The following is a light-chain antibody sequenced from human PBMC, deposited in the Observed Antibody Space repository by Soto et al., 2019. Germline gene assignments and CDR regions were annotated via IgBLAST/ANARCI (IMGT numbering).Light chain of an antibody. CDR1: SGHSSYI. V-gene: IGLV4-60*02. J-gene: IGLJ3*02. Sequence: QTVVTQSSSASASLGSSVKLTCTLSSGHSSYIIAWHQQQPGKAPRYLMKLEGSGSYNKGSGVPDRFSGSSSGADRYLTISNLQFEDEADYYCETWDSNTYVFGGGTQLTVL. CDR3: ETWDSNTYV. CDR2: LEGSGSY.